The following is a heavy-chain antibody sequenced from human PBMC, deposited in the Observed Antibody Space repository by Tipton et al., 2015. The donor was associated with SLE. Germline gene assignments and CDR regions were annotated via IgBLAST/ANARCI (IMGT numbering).Heavy chain of an antibody. D-gene: IGHD5-18*01. V-gene: IGHV3-30-3*01. CDR3: ARGADSVDTAMVTGY. Sequence: SLRLSCAASGFTFSSYAMHWVRQASGKGLEWVAVISYDGSNKYYADSVKGRFTISRDNSKNTLYLQMNSLRAEDTAVYYCARGADSVDTAMVTGYWGQGTLVTVSS. CDR2: ISYDGSNK. CDR1: GFTFSSYA. J-gene: IGHJ4*02.